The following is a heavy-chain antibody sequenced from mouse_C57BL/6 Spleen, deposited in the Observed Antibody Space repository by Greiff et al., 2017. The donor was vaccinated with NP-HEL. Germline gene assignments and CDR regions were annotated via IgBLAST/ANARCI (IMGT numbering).Heavy chain of an antibody. J-gene: IGHJ1*03. CDR3: AREYYGSSYVLYFDV. D-gene: IGHD1-1*01. CDR1: GYTFTSYG. CDR2: IYPRSGNT. V-gene: IGHV1-81*01. Sequence: VQLQESGAELARPGASVKLSCKASGYTFTSYGISWVKQRTGQGLEWIGEIYPRSGNTYYNEKFKGKATLTADKSSSTAYMELRSLTSEDSAVYFCAREYYGSSYVLYFDVWGTGTTVTVSS.